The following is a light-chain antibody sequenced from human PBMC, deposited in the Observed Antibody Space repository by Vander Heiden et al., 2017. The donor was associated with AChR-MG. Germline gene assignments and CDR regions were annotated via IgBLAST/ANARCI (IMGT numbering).Light chain of an antibody. Sequence: EIVLTQSTGTLYLSPGERATLSCRARQSVSSSYLAWYQQKPGQAPRLLIYGASSRATGIPDRFSGSGSGTDFTLTISRLEPEDFAVYYCQQYGSSPWPFGQGTKVEIK. CDR3: QQYGSSPWP. CDR1: QSVSSSY. CDR2: GAS. V-gene: IGKV3-20*01. J-gene: IGKJ1*01.